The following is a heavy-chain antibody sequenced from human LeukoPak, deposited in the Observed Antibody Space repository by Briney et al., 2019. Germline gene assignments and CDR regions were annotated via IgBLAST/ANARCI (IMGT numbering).Heavy chain of an antibody. Sequence: SETLSLTCTVSGGSISGDHWNWIRQPPGKGLEWIGNIYYSGNTNYNPSLKSRVTISVDTSKNQFSLKLSSVTAADTAVYYCARGQTGSTVAYVLHYFDYWGQGTLVTVSS. CDR1: GGSISGDH. CDR2: IYYSGNT. V-gene: IGHV4-59*12. CDR3: ARGQTGSTVAYVLHYFDY. D-gene: IGHD4-23*01. J-gene: IGHJ4*02.